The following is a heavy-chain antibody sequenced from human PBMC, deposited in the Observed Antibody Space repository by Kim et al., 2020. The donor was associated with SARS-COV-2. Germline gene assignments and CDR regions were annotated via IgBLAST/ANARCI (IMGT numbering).Heavy chain of an antibody. V-gene: IGHV3-30*18. J-gene: IGHJ4*02. Sequence: GGSLRLSCAASGFTFSYYGMHWVRQAPGKGLEWVAVISYDGSNKYYADSVKGRFTISRDNSKNTLYLQMNSLRAEDTAVYYCAKESWIQLWEGVDYWGQGTLVTVSS. CDR2: ISYDGSNK. CDR1: GFTFSYYG. CDR3: AKESWIQLWEGVDY. D-gene: IGHD5-18*01.